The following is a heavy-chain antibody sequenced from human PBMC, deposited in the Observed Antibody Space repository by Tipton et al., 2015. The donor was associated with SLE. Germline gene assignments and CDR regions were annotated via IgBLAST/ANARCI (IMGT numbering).Heavy chain of an antibody. CDR3: ARDGYCSGVNCFPGAYFDY. V-gene: IGHV3-21*01. D-gene: IGHD2-15*01. Sequence: SLRLSCAVSGFTFSNYSMNWVRQAPGKGLEWVSSISSSSYYIYYADSVKGRFTISRDNAKKSLYLQMNSLRAEDTAVYYCARDGYCSGVNCFPGAYFDYWSQGTLVTVSS. CDR1: GFTFSNYS. J-gene: IGHJ4*02. CDR2: ISSSSYYI.